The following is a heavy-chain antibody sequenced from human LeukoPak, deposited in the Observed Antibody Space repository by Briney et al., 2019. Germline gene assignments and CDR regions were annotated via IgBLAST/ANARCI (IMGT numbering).Heavy chain of an antibody. D-gene: IGHD6-19*01. CDR2: NYYSGST. CDR3: ARVNVVAGTDY. V-gene: IGHV4-59*01. CDR1: GGSISSYY. J-gene: IGHJ4*02. Sequence: SETLSLTCTVSGGSISSYYWSWIRQPPGKGLEWIGYNYYSGSTNYNPSLKSRVTISVDTSKNQFSLKLSSVTAADTAVYYCARVNVVAGTDYWGQGTLVTVSS.